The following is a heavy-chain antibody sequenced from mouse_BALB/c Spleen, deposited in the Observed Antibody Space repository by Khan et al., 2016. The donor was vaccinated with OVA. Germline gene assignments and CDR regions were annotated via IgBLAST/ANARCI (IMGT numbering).Heavy chain of an antibody. CDR3: ARRNYFGYTFAY. V-gene: IGHV1-77*01. D-gene: IGHD1-2*01. J-gene: IGHJ3*01. Sequence: QVRLQQSGAELARPGASVKLSCKASGYSFTDYYINWVKQRTGPGLEWIGEISPGSGDTYYNEKFKGKATLTADKSSSTAYMQRSSLTSEDSAGYLCARRNYFGYTFAYWGQGTLVTVSA. CDR1: GYSFTDYY. CDR2: ISPGSGDT.